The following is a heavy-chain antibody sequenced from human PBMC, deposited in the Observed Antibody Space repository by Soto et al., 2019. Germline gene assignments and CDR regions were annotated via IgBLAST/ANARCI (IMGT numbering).Heavy chain of an antibody. CDR3: ARDRLHTTSSITFDY. J-gene: IGHJ4*02. CDR1: GYTFTTYA. V-gene: IGHV1-18*01. Sequence: ASVKVSCKASGYTFTTYAISWVRQAPGQGLEWMGWINTYAGNTDYAQSLQGRVTMTTDTSTNTAYMELRSLRSDDTAVYYCARDRLHTTSSITFDYWGQGALVTVSS. D-gene: IGHD2-21*01. CDR2: INTYAGNT.